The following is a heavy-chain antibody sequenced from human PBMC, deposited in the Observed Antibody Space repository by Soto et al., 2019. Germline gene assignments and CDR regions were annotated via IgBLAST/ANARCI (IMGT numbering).Heavy chain of an antibody. D-gene: IGHD3-10*01. V-gene: IGHV2-26*01. J-gene: IGHJ5*02. CDR3: ARIRRYGSGSYLNWFDP. CDR1: GFSLSNVRLG. CDR2: IFSNDEK. Sequence: TLALACTLSGFSLSNVRLGVSWIRQPPGKALEWLAHIFSNDEKSYSTSLKSSLTISKDTSKSQVVLTMTNMDPVDTATYYCARIRRYGSGSYLNWFDPWGQGTLVTVSS.